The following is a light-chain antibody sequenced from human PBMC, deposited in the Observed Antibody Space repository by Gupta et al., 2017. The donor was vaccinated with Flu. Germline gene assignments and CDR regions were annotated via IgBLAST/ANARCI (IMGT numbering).Light chain of an antibody. CDR2: DSR. V-gene: IGLV3-21*03. CDR1: NIGSKS. Sequence: SHVLTQPPSVSVATRKTARLTCEGNNIGSKSVTWYQQKSGQAPVMVVYDSRVRPSGIPGRLSGSNSGNTATLTISRVEAGDEADYYCQVWDSNSDVVFGGGTKLTVL. CDR3: QVWDSNSDVV. J-gene: IGLJ2*01.